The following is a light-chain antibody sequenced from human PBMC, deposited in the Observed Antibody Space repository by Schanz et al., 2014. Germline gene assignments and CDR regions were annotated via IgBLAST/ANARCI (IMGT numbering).Light chain of an antibody. CDR2: DVS. CDR3: SSYAGNNDFGV. J-gene: IGLJ2*01. V-gene: IGLV2-8*01. Sequence: QSALTQPASVSGSPGQSITISCTGTSSDVGGYNYVSWYQQHPGKAPKVMIYDVSNRPSGVPDRFSGSKSGSTASLTVSGLQAEDEADYYCSSYAGNNDFGVFGGGTKLTVL. CDR1: SSDVGGYNY.